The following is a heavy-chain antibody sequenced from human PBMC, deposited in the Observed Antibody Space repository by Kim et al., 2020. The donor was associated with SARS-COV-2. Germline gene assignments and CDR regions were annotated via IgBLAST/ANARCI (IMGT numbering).Heavy chain of an antibody. Sequence: SETLSLTCTVSGGSLSTYYWSWIRQAPGKTLEWIGHIYYSGPTNYNPSLKSRVTISVDTSKNQFSLRLSSVTAADTAVYYCARDLLPSTSGWYFHSWGQGTLVTVSS. CDR1: GGSLSTYY. V-gene: IGHV4-59*01. D-gene: IGHD6-19*01. CDR2: IYYSGPT. J-gene: IGHJ4*02. CDR3: ARDLLPSTSGWYFHS.